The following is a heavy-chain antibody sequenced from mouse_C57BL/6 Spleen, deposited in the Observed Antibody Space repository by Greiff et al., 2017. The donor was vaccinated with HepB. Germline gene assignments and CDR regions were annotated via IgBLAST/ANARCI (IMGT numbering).Heavy chain of an antibody. CDR2: IYPRSGNT. J-gene: IGHJ3*01. D-gene: IGHD1-1*01. Sequence: VKLMESGAELARPGASVKLSCKASGYTFTSYGISWVKQRTGQGLEWIGEIYPRSGNTYYNEKFKGKATLTADKSSSTAYMELRSLTSEDSAVYFCAIYYGSSLFAYWGQGTLVTVSA. CDR1: GYTFTSYG. V-gene: IGHV1-81*01. CDR3: AIYYGSSLFAY.